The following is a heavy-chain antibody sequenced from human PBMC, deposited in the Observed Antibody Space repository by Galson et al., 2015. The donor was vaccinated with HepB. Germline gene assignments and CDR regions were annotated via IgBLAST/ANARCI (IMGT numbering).Heavy chain of an antibody. D-gene: IGHD1-1*01. V-gene: IGHV3-15*07. CDR1: GFTFSNAW. CDR3: TTDLEAPAFWTRVPELD. CDR2: IKSKTDGGTT. J-gene: IGHJ4*02. Sequence: SLRLSCAASGFTFSNAWMNWVRQAPGKGLEWVGRIKSKTDGGTTDYAAPVKGRFTISRDDSKNTLYLQMNSLKTEDTAVYYCTTDLEAPAFWTRVPELDWGQGTLVTVSS.